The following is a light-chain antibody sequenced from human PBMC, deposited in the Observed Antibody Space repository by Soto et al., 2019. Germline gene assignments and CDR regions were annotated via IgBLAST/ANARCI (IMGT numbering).Light chain of an antibody. CDR2: DND. J-gene: IGLJ3*02. CDR1: SSNIGSNI. CDR3: AAVDTRRVWL. V-gene: IGLV1-51*01. Sequence: QSVLTQPPSASGTPGQRVTISCSGSSSNIGSNIVNWYQQFPGTAPRLLIYDNDKRPSGIPDRFSGSKSGTSATLGISGLQTGDEAEYYCAAVDTRRVWLFGGGTKLTVL.